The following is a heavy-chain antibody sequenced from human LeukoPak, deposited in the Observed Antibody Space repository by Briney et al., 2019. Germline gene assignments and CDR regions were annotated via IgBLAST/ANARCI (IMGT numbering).Heavy chain of an antibody. CDR3: ARDLFMLWFDY. J-gene: IGHJ5*01. V-gene: IGHV4-61*02. D-gene: IGHD2-8*01. CDR2: IYTSGST. Sequence: SETLSLTCTVSGGSISSGSYYWSWIRQPAGKGLEWIGRIYTSGSTNYNPSLKSRVTISVDTSKNQFSLKLSSVTAADTAVYYCARDLFMLWFDYWGQGTLVTVSS. CDR1: GGSISSGSYY.